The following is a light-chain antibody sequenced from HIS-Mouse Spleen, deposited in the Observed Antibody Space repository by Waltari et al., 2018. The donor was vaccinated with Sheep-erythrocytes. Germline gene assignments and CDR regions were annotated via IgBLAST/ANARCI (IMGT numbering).Light chain of an antibody. CDR3: QQSYSTPQFT. J-gene: IGKJ3*01. V-gene: IGKV1-39*01. CDR2: AAS. CDR1: QSISIY. Sequence: DIQMTQSPSSLSASVGDRVTITCRASQSISIYLNWYQQKPGKAPKLLIYAASSLQSGVPSRFSGSGSGTDFTLPISSLQPEDFATYYCQQSYSTPQFTFGPGTKVDIK.